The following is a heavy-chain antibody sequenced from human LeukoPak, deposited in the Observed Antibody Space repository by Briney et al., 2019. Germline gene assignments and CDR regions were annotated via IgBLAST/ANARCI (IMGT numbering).Heavy chain of an antibody. Sequence: GGSLRLSCIASGFTFSSYLMHWVRHAPGKGLVWVSRINSDGSSTMYADSARGRFTISRDNAKSRLYLQMNSLRAEDTAVYYCTRDLGIAVADVFDYWGQGTLVTVSS. CDR3: TRDLGIAVADVFDY. V-gene: IGHV3-74*03. CDR2: INSDGSST. CDR1: GFTFSSYL. D-gene: IGHD6-19*01. J-gene: IGHJ4*02.